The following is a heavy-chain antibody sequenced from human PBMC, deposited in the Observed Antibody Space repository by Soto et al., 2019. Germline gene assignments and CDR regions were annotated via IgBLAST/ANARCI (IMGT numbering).Heavy chain of an antibody. D-gene: IGHD2-2*01. CDR3: RSSTSCYDESCVDV. J-gene: IGHJ6*02. CDR2: LYHIGST. Sequence: SETLSLTCAVSGYSISSGNYWAWIRQPPGRGLEWIGSLYHIGSTHYNTSLKSRVTISVDTSKNHFSLELSSVTAADTAIYYCRSSTSCYDESCVDVWGQGTMVTV. CDR1: GYSISSGNY. V-gene: IGHV4-38-2*01.